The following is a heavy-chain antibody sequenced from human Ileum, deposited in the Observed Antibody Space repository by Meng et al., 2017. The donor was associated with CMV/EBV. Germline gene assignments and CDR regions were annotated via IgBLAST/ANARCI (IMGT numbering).Heavy chain of an antibody. CDR1: AHSISSAGYY. V-gene: IGHV4-30-4*08. J-gene: IGHJ4*02. D-gene: IGHD4-23*01. Sequence: GPGPLMPTPTVSLTCIVYAHSISSAGYYWSWIRQPPGKGLEWIGYIYYSGSTYYNPSLKSRLTISLDTSKNQFSLKLSSVTAADTGVYYCARQTYGCNSREYYFDYWGQGTLVTVSS. CDR3: ARQTYGCNSREYYFDY. CDR2: IYYSGST.